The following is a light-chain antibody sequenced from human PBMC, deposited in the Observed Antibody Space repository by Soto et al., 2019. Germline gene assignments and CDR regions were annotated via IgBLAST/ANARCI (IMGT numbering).Light chain of an antibody. CDR2: AAS. CDR3: QNYKSLSRRFGRA. CDR1: QDISNY. V-gene: IGKV1-27*01. Sequence: DIQMTQSPSSLSASVGDRVTITCQASQDISNYLNWYQQKPGRSPTILIYAASTLESGVPSRFSGSGSDTDFTLTISGLQPEDAGIYYCQNYKSLSRRFGRAFGQGTKVEIK. J-gene: IGKJ1*01.